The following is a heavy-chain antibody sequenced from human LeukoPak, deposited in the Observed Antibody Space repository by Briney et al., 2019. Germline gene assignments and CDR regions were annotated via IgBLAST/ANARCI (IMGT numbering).Heavy chain of an antibody. CDR1: GYTFTSYG. CDR3: ARGTIFSTSSYVVPV. D-gene: IGHD2-2*01. J-gene: IGHJ3*01. V-gene: IGHV1-18*01. CDR2: ISAYNGNT. Sequence: GVSVKVSCKASGYTFTSYGISWVRQAPGQGLEWMGWISAYNGNTNYAQKLQGRVTMTTDTSTSTAYMELRSLRSDDTAVYYCARGTIFSTSSYVVPVWGQGTMVTVSS.